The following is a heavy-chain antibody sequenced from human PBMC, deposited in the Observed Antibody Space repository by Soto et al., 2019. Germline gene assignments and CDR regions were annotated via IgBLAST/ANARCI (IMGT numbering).Heavy chain of an antibody. CDR2: VFASGST. D-gene: IGHD2-8*01. CDR1: SGSISDYY. J-gene: IGHJ6*02. V-gene: IGHV4-4*07. Sequence: SSETLSLTCTVSSGSISDYYWSWIRQPAGKGLEWIGRVFASGSTNYNPSLKSRVTMSVDTSKNQFSLKLSSVTAADTAVYYCARDGGRMTIKSMDVWGQGTTVPVSS. CDR3: ARDGGRMTIKSMDV.